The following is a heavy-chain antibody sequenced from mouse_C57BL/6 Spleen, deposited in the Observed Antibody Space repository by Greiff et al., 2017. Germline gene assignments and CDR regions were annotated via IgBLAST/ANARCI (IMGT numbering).Heavy chain of an antibody. J-gene: IGHJ2*01. D-gene: IGHD2-3*01. CDR1: GYTFTDYY. CDR3: ARGGYDGYYLYFDY. CDR2: INPNNGGT. Sequence: EVQLQQSGPELVKPGASVKISCKASGYTFTDYYMNWVKQSHGKSLEWIGDINPNNGGTSYNQKFKGKATLTVDKSSSTAYMELRSLTSEDSAVYYCARGGYDGYYLYFDYWGQGTTLTVSS. V-gene: IGHV1-26*01.